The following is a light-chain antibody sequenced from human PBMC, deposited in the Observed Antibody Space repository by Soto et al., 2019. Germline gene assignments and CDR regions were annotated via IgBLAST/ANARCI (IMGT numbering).Light chain of an antibody. CDR1: NSNIGSHT. V-gene: IGLV1-44*01. CDR2: S. Sequence: QSVLTQPPSASGTPGQRVTMSCSGGNSNIGSHTVNWYQHLPGTAPTLLIFSKRPSGVPDRFSGSKSGNTASLTISGLQAEDEADYYCCSYAGSYSYVFGTGTKVTVL. CDR3: CSYAGSYSYV. J-gene: IGLJ1*01.